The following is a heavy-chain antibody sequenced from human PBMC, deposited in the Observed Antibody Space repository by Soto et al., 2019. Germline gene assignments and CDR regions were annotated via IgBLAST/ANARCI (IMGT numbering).Heavy chain of an antibody. CDR2: IIPIFGTA. V-gene: IGHV1-69*13. CDR1: GGAFSGDA. D-gene: IGHD5-12*01. J-gene: IGHJ6*02. Sequence: ASVKVSCKAAGGAFSGDAISWVRQAPGQGLEWMGGIIPIFGTANYAQKFQGRVTITADESTSTAYMELSSLRSEDTAVYYCARDRLGYSGYDYMSRRNTYYYYYGMDVWGQGTTVTVSS. CDR3: ARDRLGYSGYDYMSRRNTYYYYYGMDV.